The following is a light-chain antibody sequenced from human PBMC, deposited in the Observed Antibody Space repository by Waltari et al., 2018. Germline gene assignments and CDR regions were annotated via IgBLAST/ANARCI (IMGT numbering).Light chain of an antibody. CDR3: RQSYITPYT. J-gene: IGKJ2*01. Sequence: DIQMTQSPSSLSASIGDRVTITCRASQSIGNYLNWFQQKPGQAPNLLIYGASTLQNGVSSRFSGSGSGTDFTLTISSPQREDLATYYCRQSYITPYTFGQGTKLEI. CDR2: GAS. V-gene: IGKV1-39*01. CDR1: QSIGNY.